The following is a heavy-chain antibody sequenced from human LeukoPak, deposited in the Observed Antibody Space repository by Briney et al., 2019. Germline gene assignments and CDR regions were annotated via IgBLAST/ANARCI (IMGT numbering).Heavy chain of an antibody. Sequence: GGSLRLSCATSGFTSRSYAMIWVRQAPERGLQWVSGISGSGTYYADFAKGRFTISRDNSKNTLYLQMNSLRADDTAVYHCARQETSSYNGAFDIWGQGTMVTVSS. CDR1: GFTSRSYA. CDR2: ISGSGT. V-gene: IGHV3-23*01. J-gene: IGHJ3*02. CDR3: ARQETSSYNGAFDI. D-gene: IGHD1-26*01.